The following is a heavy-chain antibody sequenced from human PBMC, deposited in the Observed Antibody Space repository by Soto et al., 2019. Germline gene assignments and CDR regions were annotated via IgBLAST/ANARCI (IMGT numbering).Heavy chain of an antibody. CDR1: GYTFTTHY. V-gene: IGHV1-46*03. Sequence: ASVKVSFTASGYTFTTHYMHWVRQAPGQGIEGMGIINPSGGSTSYAQKIQGRVTMTRDTSTSTVYMELSSLRSEDTAVYYCARALAKRITAPGDYWGLGTLVTVSS. J-gene: IGHJ4*02. CDR3: ARALAKRITAPGDY. D-gene: IGHD1-20*01. CDR2: INPSGGST.